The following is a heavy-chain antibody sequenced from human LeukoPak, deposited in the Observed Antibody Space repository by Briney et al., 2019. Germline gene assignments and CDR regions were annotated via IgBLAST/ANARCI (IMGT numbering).Heavy chain of an antibody. CDR3: AKGYSLGGFDY. V-gene: IGHV3-23*01. CDR2: LSGSGGST. D-gene: IGHD5-18*01. J-gene: IGHJ4*02. Sequence: GGSLRLSCAASGFTFDTYAMSWVRQAPGKGLEWVSGLSGSGGSTYYADSVKGRFTISRDNSKNTLYLQMNSLRAEDTAVYYCAKGYSLGGFDYWGQGTLVTVSS. CDR1: GFTFDTYA.